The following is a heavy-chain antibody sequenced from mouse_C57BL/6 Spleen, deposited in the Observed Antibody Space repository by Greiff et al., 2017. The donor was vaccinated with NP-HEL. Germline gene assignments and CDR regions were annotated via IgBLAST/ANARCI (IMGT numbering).Heavy chain of an antibody. J-gene: IGHJ4*01. CDR3: ARIYSNYRAMDY. V-gene: IGHV1-18*01. D-gene: IGHD2-5*01. CDR2: INPNNGGT. Sequence: VQLQQSGPELVKPGASVKIPCKASGYTFTDYNMDWVKQSHGKSLEWIGDINPNNGGTIYNQKFKGKATLTVDKSSSTAYMELRSLTSEDTAVYYCARIYSNYRAMDYWGQGTSVTVSS. CDR1: GYTFTDYN.